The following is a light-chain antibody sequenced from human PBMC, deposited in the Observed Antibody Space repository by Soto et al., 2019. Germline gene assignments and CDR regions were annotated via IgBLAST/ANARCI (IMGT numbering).Light chain of an antibody. V-gene: IGKV1-5*01. CDR3: QQYDTYSPALT. CDR1: ESISSW. J-gene: IGKJ4*01. Sequence: DLQMTQSPSALSASVGDRVTITCRASESISSWLAWYQQKPGKAPKLLIYDASTLESGVPSRFSGSGSGTEFTLTISSLQPDDFATYYCQQYDTYSPALTFGGGTKVEIK. CDR2: DAS.